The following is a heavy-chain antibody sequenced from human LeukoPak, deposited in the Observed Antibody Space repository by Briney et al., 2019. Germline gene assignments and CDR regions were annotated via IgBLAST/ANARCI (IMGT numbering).Heavy chain of an antibody. CDR3: ARSPPPAIYYDSSGYYYFDY. CDR1: AFTFDDYG. V-gene: IGHV3-20*04. J-gene: IGHJ4*02. D-gene: IGHD3-22*01. Sequence: PGGSLRLSCAASAFTFDDYGMSWVRQAPGKGLEWVSGINWNGGSTGYADSVKGRFTISRDNAKNSLYLQMNSLRAEDTALYYCARSPPPAIYYDSSGYYYFDYWGQGTQVTVSS. CDR2: INWNGGST.